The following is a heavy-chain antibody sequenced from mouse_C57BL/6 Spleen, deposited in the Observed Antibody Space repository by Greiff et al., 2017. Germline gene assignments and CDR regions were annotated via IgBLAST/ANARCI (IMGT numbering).Heavy chain of an antibody. J-gene: IGHJ4*01. D-gene: IGHD2-14*01. V-gene: IGHV1-62-3*01. CDR3: ARRRGVLCAYAMDY. Sequence: QVQLQQSGAELVKPGASVKLSCKASGYTFTSYCMHWVKQSPGRSLEWIGRIDPNGGSTKYNEKFKGKATLTVDQPSSTAYLQLSSLTSEDSAVYYCARRRGVLCAYAMDYWGQGTSVTVSS. CDR1: GYTFTSYC. CDR2: IDPNGGST.